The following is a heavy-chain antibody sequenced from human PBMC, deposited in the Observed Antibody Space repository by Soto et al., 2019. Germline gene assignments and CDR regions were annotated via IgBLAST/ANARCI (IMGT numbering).Heavy chain of an antibody. J-gene: IGHJ4*02. CDR2: IYHSGST. CDR1: GGSITSSNW. Sequence: SETLSLTCAVSGGSITSSNWWSWVRQPPGKGLEWIGEIYHSGSTNYNPSLKSRVTISVDTSNNQFSLTLTSVTAADMAVYYCARQVVDGTVAGTGSFDYWGQGTLVTVSS. CDR3: ARQVVDGTVAGTGSFDY. D-gene: IGHD6-19*01. V-gene: IGHV4-4*02.